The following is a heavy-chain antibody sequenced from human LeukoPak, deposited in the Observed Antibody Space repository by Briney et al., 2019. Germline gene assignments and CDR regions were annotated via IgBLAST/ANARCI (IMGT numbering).Heavy chain of an antibody. V-gene: IGHV3-23*01. Sequence: PGASLRLSCAASGFTFSSYAMSWVRQAPGKGLEWVSAISGSGGSTYYADSVKGRFTISRDNSKNTLYLQMNSLRVEDTAVYYCAKHRRYYDSSGYYSSYYFDYWGQGTLVTVSS. D-gene: IGHD3-22*01. J-gene: IGHJ4*02. CDR2: ISGSGGST. CDR1: GFTFSSYA. CDR3: AKHRRYYDSSGYYSSYYFDY.